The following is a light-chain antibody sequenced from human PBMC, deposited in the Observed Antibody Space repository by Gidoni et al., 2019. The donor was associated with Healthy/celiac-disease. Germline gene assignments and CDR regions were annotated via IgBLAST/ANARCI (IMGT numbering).Light chain of an antibody. CDR1: QSISSW. V-gene: IGKV1-5*03. CDR2: KTS. J-gene: IGKJ1*01. CDR3: QQYNSFWT. Sequence: DIQMTQSPSTLSASVGDRVTIPCRDSQSISSWLAWYQQKPGKAPKLLIYKTSSLESVVTSRCSGSGSGTECTLTISSLQPDDFATYYCQQYNSFWTFGQGTKVEIK.